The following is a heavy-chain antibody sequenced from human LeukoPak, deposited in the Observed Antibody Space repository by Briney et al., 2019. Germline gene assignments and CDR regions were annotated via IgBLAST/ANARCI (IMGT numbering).Heavy chain of an antibody. D-gene: IGHD6-6*01. V-gene: IGHV4-61*09. Sequence: SETLSLTRSVSSGSISSGSSYWNWIRQPAGKGLEWIGHIFTSGSTHYNPSLKRRVTISVDTSKNQFSLKLSSVTAADTAVYYCARGDTVAARPGRFDYWGQGTLVTVSS. CDR1: SGSISSGSSY. CDR3: ARGDTVAARPGRFDY. CDR2: IFTSGST. J-gene: IGHJ4*02.